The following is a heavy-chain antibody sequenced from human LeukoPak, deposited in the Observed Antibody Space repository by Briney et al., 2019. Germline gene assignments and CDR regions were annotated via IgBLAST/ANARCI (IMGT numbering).Heavy chain of an antibody. CDR1: GGSISSHY. CDR3: ARVTESRAARQNFDY. J-gene: IGHJ4*02. Sequence: SETLSLTCTVSGGSISSHYWSWIRQPPGKGLEWIGYIYYSGSTNYNPSLKSRVTISVDTSKNQFSLKLSSVTAADTAVYYCARVTESRAARQNFDYWGQGTLVTVSS. CDR2: IYYSGST. D-gene: IGHD6-6*01. V-gene: IGHV4-59*11.